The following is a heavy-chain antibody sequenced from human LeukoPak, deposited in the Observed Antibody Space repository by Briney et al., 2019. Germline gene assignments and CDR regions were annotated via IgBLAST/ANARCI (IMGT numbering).Heavy chain of an antibody. CDR2: IYHSGST. V-gene: IGHV4-38-2*02. J-gene: IGHJ4*02. D-gene: IGHD6-13*01. CDR3: ARGAGYSSSWSQLDY. CDR1: GYSISSGYY. Sequence: SETLSLTCTVSGYSISSGYYWGWIRQPPGKGLEWIGSIYHSGSTYYNPSLKSRVTISVGTSKNQFSLKLSSVTAADTAVYYCARGAGYSSSWSQLDYWGQGTLVTVSS.